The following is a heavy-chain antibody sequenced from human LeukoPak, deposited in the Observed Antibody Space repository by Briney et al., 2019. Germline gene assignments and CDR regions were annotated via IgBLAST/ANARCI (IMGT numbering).Heavy chain of an antibody. J-gene: IGHJ3*02. V-gene: IGHV4-34*01. D-gene: IGHD4-23*01. CDR1: GGSFSGYY. Sequence: SETLSLTCAVYGGSFSGYYWSWLRQPPGKGLEWIGEINHSGSTNYNPSLKSRVTISVDTSKNQFSLKLSSVTAADTAVYYCARLGMTVVTPRAFDIWGQGTMVTVSS. CDR3: ARLGMTVVTPRAFDI. CDR2: INHSGST.